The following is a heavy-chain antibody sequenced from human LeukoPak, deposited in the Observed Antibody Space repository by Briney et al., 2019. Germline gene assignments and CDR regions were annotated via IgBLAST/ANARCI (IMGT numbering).Heavy chain of an antibody. D-gene: IGHD4-11*01. V-gene: IGHV3-53*01. CDR3: ASGGHYSNYGY. J-gene: IGHJ4*02. CDR1: GFTVSSNY. Sequence: GGSLRLSCAASGFTVSSNYMSWVRQAPGKGLEWVSVIYSGGSTYYADSVKGRFTISRDNSKNTLYLQMNGLRAEDTAVYYCASGGHYSNYGYWGQGTLVTVSS. CDR2: IYSGGST.